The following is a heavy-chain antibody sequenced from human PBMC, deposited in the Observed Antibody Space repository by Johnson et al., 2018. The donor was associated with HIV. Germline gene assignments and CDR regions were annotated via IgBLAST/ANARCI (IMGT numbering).Heavy chain of an antibody. CDR1: GFTFGDSA. CDR3: AREQGSGSYSIHAFDI. V-gene: IGHV3-30*04. J-gene: IGHJ3*02. D-gene: IGHD1-26*01. Sequence: MQLVESGGGVVQSGRSLRLSCAASGFTFGDSAIHWVRQAPGKGLEWVAVLSYDGSDKYYADSVKGRFTISRDSSKNTLYLQMTSLRAEDTAVYYCAREQGSGSYSIHAFDIWGQGTMVTVSS. CDR2: LSYDGSDK.